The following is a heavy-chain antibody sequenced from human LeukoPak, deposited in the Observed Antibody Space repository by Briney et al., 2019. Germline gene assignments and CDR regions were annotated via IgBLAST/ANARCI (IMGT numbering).Heavy chain of an antibody. CDR3: ALLDYYDSSGFDY. CDR2: INSDGSST. V-gene: IGHV3-74*01. Sequence: GGSLRLSCAASGFTFSSYWMHWVRHAPGKGLVWVSRINSDGSSTSYADSVKGRFTISRDNAKNTLYLQMNSLRAEDTAVYYCALLDYYDSSGFDYWGQGTLVTVSS. D-gene: IGHD3-22*01. CDR1: GFTFSSYW. J-gene: IGHJ4*02.